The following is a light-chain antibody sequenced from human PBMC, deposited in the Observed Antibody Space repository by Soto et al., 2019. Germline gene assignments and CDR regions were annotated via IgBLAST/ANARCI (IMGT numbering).Light chain of an antibody. CDR1: QSISSW. V-gene: IGKV1-5*03. Sequence: DIQMTQSPSTLSASVGDRVTITCRASQSISSWLAWYQQKPGKAPKLLIYKASSLESGVPSRFSGSGSGTEFTLNISSLQPDDFATYYCQQYNSYSGFGQGTKVEIK. CDR2: KAS. CDR3: QQYNSYSG. J-gene: IGKJ1*01.